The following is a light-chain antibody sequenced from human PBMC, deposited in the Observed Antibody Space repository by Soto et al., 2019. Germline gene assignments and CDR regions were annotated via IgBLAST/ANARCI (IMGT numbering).Light chain of an antibody. CDR3: QQYGALQLT. CDR1: QSVSATY. CDR2: GAS. V-gene: IGKV3-20*01. J-gene: IGKJ4*01. Sequence: EIVLTQSPGTLSLSPGERATLSCRASQSVSATYLAWYQQRPGQAPRLLIYGASSRATAIPDRFSGSGSGTDVTLTISRLEAEDFAVYYCQQYGALQLTFGGGTKVELK.